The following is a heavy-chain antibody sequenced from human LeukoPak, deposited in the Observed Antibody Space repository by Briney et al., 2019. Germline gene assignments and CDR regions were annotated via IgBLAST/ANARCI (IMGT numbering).Heavy chain of an antibody. Sequence: SETLSLTCTVSGGSISSYYWSWIRQPPGKGLEWIGYIYTSGSTNYNPSLKSRVTISVDTSKNQFSLKLSSVTAADTAMYFCARLSTITIFGVVIGSGAFDIWGQGTMVTVSS. V-gene: IGHV4-4*09. J-gene: IGHJ3*02. CDR2: IYTSGST. CDR1: GGSISSYY. D-gene: IGHD3-3*01. CDR3: ARLSTITIFGVVIGSGAFDI.